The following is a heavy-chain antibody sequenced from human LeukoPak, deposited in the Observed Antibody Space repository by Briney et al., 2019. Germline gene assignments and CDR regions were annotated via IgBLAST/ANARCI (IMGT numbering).Heavy chain of an antibody. V-gene: IGHV1-24*01. CDR1: GYTLTELS. CDR3: ATSGYCTNGVCYPHYGMDV. D-gene: IGHD2-8*01. Sequence: ASVTVSCKVSGYTLTELSMHWVRQAPGKGLEWMGGFYPEDGETIYAQKFQGRVTMTEDTSTDTAYMELSSLRSEDTAVYYCATSGYCTNGVCYPHYGMDVWGQGTTVTVSS. CDR2: FYPEDGET. J-gene: IGHJ6*02.